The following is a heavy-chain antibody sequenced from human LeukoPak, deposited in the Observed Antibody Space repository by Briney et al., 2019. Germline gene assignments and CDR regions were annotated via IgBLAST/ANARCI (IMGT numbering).Heavy chain of an antibody. CDR3: GRVSSSRSGGYYYYYMAV. CDR2: IKQDGSEK. D-gene: IGHD6-13*01. J-gene: IGHJ6*03. CDR1: GFTFSSYW. V-gene: IGHV3-7*01. Sequence: GGSLRLSCAASGFTFSSYWMSWVRQAPGKGLEWVSNIKQDGSEKYYVDSVKGRFTIPRDNAKNSLYLQMNSLRAEDTAVYYCGRVSSSRSGGYYYYYMAVWGKGTTVTVSS.